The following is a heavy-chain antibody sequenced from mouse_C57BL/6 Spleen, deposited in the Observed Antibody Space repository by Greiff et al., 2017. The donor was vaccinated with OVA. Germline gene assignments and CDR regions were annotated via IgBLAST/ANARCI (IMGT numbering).Heavy chain of an antibody. Sequence: EVQRVESGTVLARPGASVKMSCKTSGYTFTSYWMHWVKQRPGQGLEWIGAIYPGNSDTSYNQKFKGKAKLTAVTSASTAYMELSSLTNEDSAVYYCTRPPYYYGSDYFDYWGQGTTLTVSS. V-gene: IGHV1-5*01. CDR1: GYTFTSYW. D-gene: IGHD1-1*01. CDR2: IYPGNSDT. J-gene: IGHJ2*01. CDR3: TRPPYYYGSDYFDY.